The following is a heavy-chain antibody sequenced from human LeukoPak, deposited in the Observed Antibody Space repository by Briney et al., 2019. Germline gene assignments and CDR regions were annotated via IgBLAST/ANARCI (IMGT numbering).Heavy chain of an antibody. CDR1: GFTFSNYA. Sequence: GGSLRLSCAASGFTFSNYAMSWVRQAPGKGLEWVSSFSGSGGSTYYADSVKGRVTISRDNSKNTLYLQMNSLRAEDTAVYYCARRAGAYSHPYDYWGQGTLVTVSS. D-gene: IGHD4/OR15-4a*01. V-gene: IGHV3-23*01. CDR2: FSGSGGST. CDR3: ARRAGAYSHPYDY. J-gene: IGHJ4*02.